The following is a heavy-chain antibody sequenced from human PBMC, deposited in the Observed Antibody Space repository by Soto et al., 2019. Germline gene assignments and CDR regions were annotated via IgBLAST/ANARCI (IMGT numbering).Heavy chain of an antibody. J-gene: IGHJ6*02. CDR3: ARPEYSSSSYGMDA. Sequence: GGSLRLSCAAYGFTFSSYSMNWVRQAPGKGLEWVSYISSSSSTIYYADSVKGRFTISRDNAKNSLYLQMNSLRDEDTAVYYCARPEYSSSSYGMDAWGQGTPVTVSS. CDR1: GFTFSSYS. V-gene: IGHV3-48*02. D-gene: IGHD6-6*01. CDR2: ISSSSSTI.